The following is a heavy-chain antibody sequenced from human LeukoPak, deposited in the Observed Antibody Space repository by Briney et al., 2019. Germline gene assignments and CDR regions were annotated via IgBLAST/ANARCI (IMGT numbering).Heavy chain of an antibody. V-gene: IGHV4-34*01. CDR2: INHSGST. Sequence: SETLSLTCAVYGGSFGGYYWSWIRQPPGKGLEWIGEINHSGSTNYNPSLKSRVTISVDTSKNQFSLKLSSVTAADTAVYYCARGRGGYSSFYLQHWGQGTLVTVSS. CDR1: GGSFGGYY. D-gene: IGHD6-6*01. J-gene: IGHJ1*01. CDR3: ARGRGGYSSFYLQH.